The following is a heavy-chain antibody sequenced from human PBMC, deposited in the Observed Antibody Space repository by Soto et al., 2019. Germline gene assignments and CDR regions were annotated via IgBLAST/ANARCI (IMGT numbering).Heavy chain of an antibody. CDR3: ARESYTIFGVVTTIYNWFDP. CDR1: GYTFTSYG. CDR2: ISAYNGNT. Sequence: ASVKVSCKASGYTFTSYGISWVRQAPGQGLEWMGWISAYNGNTNYAQKLQGRVTMTTDTSTSTAYMELRSLRSDDTAVYYCARESYTIFGVVTTIYNWFDPWGQGTLVT. D-gene: IGHD3-3*01. V-gene: IGHV1-18*01. J-gene: IGHJ5*02.